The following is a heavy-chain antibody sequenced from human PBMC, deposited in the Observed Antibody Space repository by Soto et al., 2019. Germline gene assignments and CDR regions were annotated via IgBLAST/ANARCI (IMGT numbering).Heavy chain of an antibody. CDR2: IGTAGDP. Sequence: EVQLVESGGGLVQPGGSLRLSCAAYGCTFSSNDMHWVRQATGKGLEWVSAIGTAGDPYYPGSVKGRFTISRENAKNSFYPQMNSLGAGETAVYYCARGRLRWYRDWYFDPLGRWTLGTDSS. J-gene: IGHJ2*01. CDR3: ARGRLRWYRDWYFDP. D-gene: IGHD4-17*01. V-gene: IGHV3-13*05. CDR1: GCTFSSND.